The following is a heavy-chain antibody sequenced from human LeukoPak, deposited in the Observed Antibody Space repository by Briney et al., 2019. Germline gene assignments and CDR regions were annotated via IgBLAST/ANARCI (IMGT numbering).Heavy chain of an antibody. D-gene: IGHD2/OR15-2a*01. J-gene: IGHJ5*02. V-gene: IGHV4-34*01. CDR3: ARNIVIYSNWFDP. Sequence: PSETLSLTCAVYGGSFSGYYWSWIRQPPGKGLEWIGEINHSGSTNYNPSLKSRVTISVDTSKNQFSLKLSSVTAADTAVYYCARNIVIYSNWFDPWGQRTLVTVSS. CDR1: GGSFSGYY. CDR2: INHSGST.